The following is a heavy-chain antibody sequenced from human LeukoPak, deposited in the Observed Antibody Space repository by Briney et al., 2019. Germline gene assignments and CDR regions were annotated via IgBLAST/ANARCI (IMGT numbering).Heavy chain of an antibody. CDR2: IQHGGSEQ. CDR1: GFSFSSYW. D-gene: IGHD6-19*01. J-gene: IGHJ5*02. Sequence: GGSLRLSCAASGFSFSSYWMSWVRQAPGKGLEWVANIQHGGSEQYYVDSVKGRFTISRDNTKKSLFLQINSLRAEDTAVYYCATPARGGSALPWGQGTLVTVSS. V-gene: IGHV3-7*01. CDR3: ATPARGGSALP.